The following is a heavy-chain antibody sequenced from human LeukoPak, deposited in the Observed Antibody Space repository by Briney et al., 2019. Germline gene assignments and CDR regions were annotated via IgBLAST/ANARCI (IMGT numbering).Heavy chain of an antibody. CDR1: GGAFSSYA. Sequence: SVKVSCKASGGAFSSYAISWVRQAPGQGLEWMGGIIPIFGTANYAQKFQGRVTITADESTSTAYMELSSLRSEDTAVYYCASPEVSDSYAFDIWGQGTMVTVSS. J-gene: IGHJ3*02. D-gene: IGHD5/OR15-5a*01. CDR2: IIPIFGTA. CDR3: ASPEVSDSYAFDI. V-gene: IGHV1-69*13.